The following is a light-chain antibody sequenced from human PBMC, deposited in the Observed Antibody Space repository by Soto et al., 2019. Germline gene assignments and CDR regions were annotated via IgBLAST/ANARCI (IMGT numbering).Light chain of an antibody. V-gene: IGKV3-20*01. CDR3: QQYGSSPLT. J-gene: IGKJ4*01. Sequence: EIGLSQSPATLSLSPGERATLSCRASQSVSSSYLAWYQQKPGQAPRLLIYGASSRATGIPDRFSGSGSGTDFTLTISRLEPEDFAVYYCQQYGSSPLTFAGGTKVDIK. CDR1: QSVSSSY. CDR2: GAS.